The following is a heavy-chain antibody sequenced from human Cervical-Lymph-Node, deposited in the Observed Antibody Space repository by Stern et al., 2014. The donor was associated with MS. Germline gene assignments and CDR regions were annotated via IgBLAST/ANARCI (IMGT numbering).Heavy chain of an antibody. J-gene: IGHJ3*01. CDR3: ARAILGVNTAAMAPDAFDS. Sequence: VQLVQSGGGLIQPGGSLRLSCAAPGFIVSKNYMSWVRQAPGKGLEWVSLIYTDGSTSYAGSVKGRFTISRDSSKNKLFLQMNSLRAEDTAMYYCARAILGVNTAAMAPDAFDSWGQGTMVTVSS. CDR2: IYTDGST. D-gene: IGHD3-16*01. V-gene: IGHV3-53*01. CDR1: GFIVSKNY.